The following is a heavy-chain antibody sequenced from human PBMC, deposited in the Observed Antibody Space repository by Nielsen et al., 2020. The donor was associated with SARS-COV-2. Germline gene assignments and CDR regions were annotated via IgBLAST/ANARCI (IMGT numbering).Heavy chain of an antibody. Sequence: GESLKISCAVSGFTFSSYDFNWVRQAPGKGLESISYISRSGATKFYADSVKGRFTISRDTARKSIYLQLNNLRADDTAVYYCAREGRKLPLDYWGQGTLVTVSS. V-gene: IGHV3-48*03. CDR3: AREGRKLPLDY. D-gene: IGHD5-24*01. J-gene: IGHJ4*02. CDR1: GFTFSSYD. CDR2: ISRSGATK.